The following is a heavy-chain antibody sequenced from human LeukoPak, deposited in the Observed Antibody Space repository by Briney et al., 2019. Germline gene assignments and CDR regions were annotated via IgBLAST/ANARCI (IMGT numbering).Heavy chain of an antibody. CDR1: GFTFGSYS. V-gene: IGHV3-48*01. Sequence: GGSLRLSCAASGFTFGSYSMNWVRQAPGKGLEWVSYISGSSSDIKYADSVKGRFTISRDNAKNSLYLQMNSLRAEDTAVYYCAKGRIAAAGDFDYWGQGTLVTVSS. D-gene: IGHD6-13*01. CDR2: ISGSSSDI. J-gene: IGHJ4*02. CDR3: AKGRIAAAGDFDY.